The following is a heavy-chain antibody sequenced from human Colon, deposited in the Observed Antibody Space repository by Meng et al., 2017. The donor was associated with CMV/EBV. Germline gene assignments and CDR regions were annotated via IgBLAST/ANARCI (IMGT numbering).Heavy chain of an antibody. J-gene: IGHJ4*02. Sequence: GGSLRPSCAASGFIFSGSAMHWVRQASGKGLEWVGRIRTRPNGYATAYAASVEGRFTISRDDSEDTAYLQMNSLRTEDTAVYYCAVLAVAEPVSYWGQGTLVTVSS. D-gene: IGHD6-19*01. CDR2: IRTRPNGYAT. V-gene: IGHV3-73*01. CDR1: GFIFSGSA. CDR3: AVLAVAEPVSY.